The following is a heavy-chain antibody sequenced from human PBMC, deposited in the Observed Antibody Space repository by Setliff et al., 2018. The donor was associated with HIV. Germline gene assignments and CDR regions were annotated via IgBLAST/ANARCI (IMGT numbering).Heavy chain of an antibody. Sequence: SETLSLTCTVSGGSITSGSYYWSWIRQPAGKGLEWIGHIYTSGSTNYNPSLKSRVIMSVDTSKKQFYLKLSSVTAADTAVYYCTIPASSLAPNWGRGTQVTVSS. V-gene: IGHV4-61*09. CDR3: TIPASSLAPN. J-gene: IGHJ4*02. CDR2: IYTSGST. CDR1: GGSITSGSYY.